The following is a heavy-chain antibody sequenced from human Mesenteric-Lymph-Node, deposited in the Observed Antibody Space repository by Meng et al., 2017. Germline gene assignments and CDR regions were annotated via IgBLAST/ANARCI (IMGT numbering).Heavy chain of an antibody. Sequence: QVELQESGPGLVKPSQTLSLTCTVSGGSISSGGYYWSWIRQHPGKGLEWIGYIYYSGSTYYNPSLKSRVTISVDTSKNQFSLKLSSVTAADTAVYYCARDRSSSWFGWFDPWGQGTLVTVSS. V-gene: IGHV4-31*03. CDR1: GGSISSGGYY. CDR2: IYYSGST. D-gene: IGHD6-13*01. J-gene: IGHJ5*02. CDR3: ARDRSSSWFGWFDP.